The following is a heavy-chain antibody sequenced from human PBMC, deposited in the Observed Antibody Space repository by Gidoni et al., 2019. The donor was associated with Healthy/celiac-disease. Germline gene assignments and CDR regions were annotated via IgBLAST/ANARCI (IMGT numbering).Heavy chain of an antibody. CDR1: GFTFDDYT. CDR2: ISWDGGST. Sequence: EVQLVASGGVVVQPGGSRRLSCASSGFTFDDYTMHWVRQAPGKGLEWVSLISWDGGSTYYADSVKGRFTISRDNSKNSLYLQMNSLRTEDTALYYCAKEEEGYFQHWGQGTLVTVSS. CDR3: AKEEEGYFQH. V-gene: IGHV3-43*01. J-gene: IGHJ1*01.